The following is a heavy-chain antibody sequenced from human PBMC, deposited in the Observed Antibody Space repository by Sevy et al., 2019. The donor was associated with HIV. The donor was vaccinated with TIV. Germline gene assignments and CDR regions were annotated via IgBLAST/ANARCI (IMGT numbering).Heavy chain of an antibody. V-gene: IGHV3-33*08. CDR2: IWYDGTIK. J-gene: IGHJ4*02. Sequence: GGSLRLSCAASGFTFSSYVMHWVRQAPGKGLEWVALIWYDGTIKYYADSVKGQFTISRDNSKDTLFLQMNSLTPEDTAVYYCARGGGYCGGDCYFIDYWGQGALVTVSS. CDR3: ARGGGYCGGDCYFIDY. CDR1: GFTFSSYV. D-gene: IGHD2-21*02.